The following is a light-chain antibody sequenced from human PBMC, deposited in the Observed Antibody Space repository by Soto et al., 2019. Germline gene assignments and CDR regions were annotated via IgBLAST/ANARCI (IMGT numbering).Light chain of an antibody. J-gene: IGKJ1*01. CDR1: QSVSSN. Sequence: EIVMTQSPATLSVSPGERATLSCRASQSVSSNLAWYQQKPGQAPRLLIYGASTGATGIPARFSGSGSGTEFTLTISSLQSEDFSVYYCQQYNNWPPTWTFAQGTKVDIK. V-gene: IGKV3-15*01. CDR2: GAS. CDR3: QQYNNWPPTWT.